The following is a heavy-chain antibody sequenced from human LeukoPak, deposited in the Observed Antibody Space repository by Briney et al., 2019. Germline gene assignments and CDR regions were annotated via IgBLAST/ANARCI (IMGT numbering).Heavy chain of an antibody. CDR2: ISGSGGST. Sequence: PGGSLRLSCAASGFTFSSYAMSWVRQAPGKGLEWVSAISGSGGSTYYADSVKGRFTISRDNSKNTLYLQMNSLRAEDTAVYYCAKASHYYDSSGYYFGGMDVWGQGTTVTVSS. CDR3: AKASHYYDSSGYYFGGMDV. D-gene: IGHD3-22*01. CDR1: GFTFSSYA. J-gene: IGHJ6*02. V-gene: IGHV3-23*01.